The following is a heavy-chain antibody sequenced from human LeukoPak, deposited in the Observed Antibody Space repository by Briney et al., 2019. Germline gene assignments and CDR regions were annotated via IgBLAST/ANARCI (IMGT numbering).Heavy chain of an antibody. Sequence: GGSLRLSCVASGFTFDDYAMSWVRQVPGKGLEGVSGINWNGASTTYGDSVKGRFTVSRDNAKNSLYLQMNSLRAEDTAFYYCARVNGYSQGDFDFWGQGTLVVVSS. V-gene: IGHV3-20*04. CDR1: GFTFDDYA. CDR2: INWNGAST. CDR3: ARVNGYSQGDFDF. J-gene: IGHJ4*02. D-gene: IGHD5-18*01.